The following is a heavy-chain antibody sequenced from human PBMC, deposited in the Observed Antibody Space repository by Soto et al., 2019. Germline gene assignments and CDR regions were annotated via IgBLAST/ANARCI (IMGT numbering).Heavy chain of an antibody. CDR2: ISAYNGNT. Sequence: GASVKVSCKASGYTFTSYGISWVRQAPGQGLEWMGWISAYNGNTNYAQKLQGRVTMTTDTSTSTAYMELRSLRSDDTAVYYCARDFVRLRLGELSLPDYWGQGTLVPVSS. CDR3: ARDFVRLRLGELSLPDY. CDR1: GYTFTSYG. J-gene: IGHJ4*02. V-gene: IGHV1-18*01. D-gene: IGHD3-16*02.